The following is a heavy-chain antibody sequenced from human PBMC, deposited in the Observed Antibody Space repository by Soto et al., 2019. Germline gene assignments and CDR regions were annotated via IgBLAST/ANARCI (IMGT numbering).Heavy chain of an antibody. D-gene: IGHD6-25*01. J-gene: IGHJ5*02. Sequence: QVQLQQWGAGLLKPSETLSLTCAVYGGSFSGYYWSWIRQPPGKGLEWIGEINHSGSTNYNPSLRSRVTISVDPSTNQFSLELSSVTAADTAVSYCARRSAAGPWGQGTLVTVSS. CDR1: GGSFSGYY. CDR2: INHSGST. CDR3: ARRSAAGP. V-gene: IGHV4-34*01.